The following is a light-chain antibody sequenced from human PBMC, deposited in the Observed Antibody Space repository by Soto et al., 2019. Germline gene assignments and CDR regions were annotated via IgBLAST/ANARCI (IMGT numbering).Light chain of an antibody. J-gene: IGKJ1*01. Sequence: DIQMTQSPSTLSASLGDRVTITCRASRTISNWLAWYQQKPGKAPKLLIYDASSLESGVPSRFSGSGSGTEFTLTISSLQPDDFATYYCQQYNSYWRTFGQGTKVDIK. CDR2: DAS. CDR3: QQYNSYWRT. CDR1: RTISNW. V-gene: IGKV1-5*01.